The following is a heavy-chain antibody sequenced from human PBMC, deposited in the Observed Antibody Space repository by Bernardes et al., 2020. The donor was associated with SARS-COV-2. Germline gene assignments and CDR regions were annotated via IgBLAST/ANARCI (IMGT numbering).Heavy chain of an antibody. D-gene: IGHD3-10*01. CDR3: ARPMVRGVIDGGFDY. CDR1: GYTFTSYG. J-gene: IGHJ4*02. CDR2: ISAYNGNT. Sequence: ASVKVSCKASGYTFTSYGISWVRQAPGQGLEWMGWISAYNGNTNYAQKLQGRVTMTTDTSTSTAYMELRSLRSDDTAVYYCARPMVRGVIDGGFDYWGQGTLVTVSS. V-gene: IGHV1-18*01.